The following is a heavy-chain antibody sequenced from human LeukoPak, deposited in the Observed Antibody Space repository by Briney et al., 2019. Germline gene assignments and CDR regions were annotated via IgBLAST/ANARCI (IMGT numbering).Heavy chain of an antibody. D-gene: IGHD3-10*01. CDR1: GFTFSDYY. Sequence: LRLSCAASGFTFSDYYMNWIRQHPGKGLEWIGYIHYSGSTYYNPSLKTRVTMSVDTSKTQFSLNLSSVTAADTAVYYCATSLRGASDFWGQGTLVTVSS. CDR3: ATSLRGASDF. V-gene: IGHV4-31*02. J-gene: IGHJ4*02. CDR2: IHYSGST.